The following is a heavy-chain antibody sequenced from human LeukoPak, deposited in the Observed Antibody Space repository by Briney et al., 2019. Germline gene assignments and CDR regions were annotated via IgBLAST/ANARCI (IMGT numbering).Heavy chain of an antibody. CDR1: GGTFSSYA. D-gene: IGHD3-22*01. CDR2: IIPIFGTA. V-gene: IGHV1-69*13. Sequence: GASVKVSCKASGGTFSSYAISWVRQAPGQGLEWMGGIIPIFGTANYAQKFQGRVTITADESTSTAYMELSSLRSEDTAVYYRARDPDHYYDSSGYYLGAFDIWGQGTMVTVSS. J-gene: IGHJ3*02. CDR3: ARDPDHYYDSSGYYLGAFDI.